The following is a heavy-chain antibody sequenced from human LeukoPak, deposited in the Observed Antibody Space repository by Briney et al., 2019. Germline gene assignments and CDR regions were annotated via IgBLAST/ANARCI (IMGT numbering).Heavy chain of an antibody. CDR1: GYTFTGYY. Sequence: ASVKVSCKASGYTFTGYYMHWVRQAPGQGLEWMGWINPNSGGTSYAQKFQGRVTMTRDTSISTAYMELSRLRSDDTAVYYCASSWYSSGWYYFDYWGQGTLVTVSS. CDR3: ASSWYSSGWYYFDY. D-gene: IGHD6-19*01. J-gene: IGHJ4*02. CDR2: INPNSGGT. V-gene: IGHV1-2*02.